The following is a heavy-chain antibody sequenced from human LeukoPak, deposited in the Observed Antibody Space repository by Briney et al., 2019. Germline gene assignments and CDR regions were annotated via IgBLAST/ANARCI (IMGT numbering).Heavy chain of an antibody. D-gene: IGHD6-13*01. CDR1: GDSISSYY. J-gene: IGHJ4*02. V-gene: IGHV4-59*01. Sequence: PSETLSLTCTVSGDSISSYYWSWIRQPPGKGLEWIGYIYYSGSTNYNPSLKRRVTISVDTSKNQFSLKLTSVTAADTAVYYCARSPYSSSWSFPFDYWGQGTLVTVSS. CDR3: ARSPYSSSWSFPFDY. CDR2: IYYSGST.